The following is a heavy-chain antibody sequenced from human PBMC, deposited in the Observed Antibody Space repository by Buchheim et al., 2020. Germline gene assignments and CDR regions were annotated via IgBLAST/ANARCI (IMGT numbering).Heavy chain of an antibody. CDR2: IYDSART. D-gene: IGHD3-10*02. J-gene: IGHJ4*02. V-gene: IGHV4-31*03. Sequence: VQLQESGPGVAKPSQTVSLTCTVSGASISSGAYHWAWIRQHPGKGLEWIGCIYDSARTYYNPSLQSRVYISVDTSKNQFPLKLTSATAADTALYYCASYYVGEGGRGYWGQGT. CDR3: ASYYVGEGGRGY. CDR1: GASISSGAYH.